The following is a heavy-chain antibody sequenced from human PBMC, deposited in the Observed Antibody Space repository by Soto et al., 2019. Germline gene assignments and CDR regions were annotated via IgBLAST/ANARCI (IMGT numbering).Heavy chain of an antibody. CDR1: GYIFSDYA. CDR2: IIPYNDNT. Sequence: GASVKVSCKASGYIFSDYAINWVRLAPGQGLEWMGWIIPYNDNTKYAENFQGRVTLTTDTSTNTVYMELRSLTPGDTGVYFCARKPYSHYYGMDVWGQGTSVTVSS. D-gene: IGHD2-21*01. J-gene: IGHJ6*02. V-gene: IGHV1-18*01. CDR3: ARKPYSHYYGMDV.